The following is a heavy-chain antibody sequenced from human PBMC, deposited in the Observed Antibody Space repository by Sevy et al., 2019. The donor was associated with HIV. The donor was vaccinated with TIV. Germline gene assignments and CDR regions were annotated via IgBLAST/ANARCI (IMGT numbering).Heavy chain of an antibody. CDR2: ISGSGTRT. D-gene: IGHD3-22*01. Sequence: GGSLRLSCAVSGFSFDSYGMTWVRQAPGKGLEWVSAISGSGTRTYYADSVKGRFIISRDNSKNTLDLQMNSLRAEDKVIYDWAKGGGGHYDPDEIAYYFYYYNMDVWGKGTTVTVSS. V-gene: IGHV3-23*01. CDR3: AKGGGGHYDPDEIAYYFYYYNMDV. J-gene: IGHJ6*03. CDR1: GFSFDSYG.